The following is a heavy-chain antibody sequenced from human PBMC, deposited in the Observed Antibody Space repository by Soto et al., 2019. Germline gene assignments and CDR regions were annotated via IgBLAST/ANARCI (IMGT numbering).Heavy chain of an antibody. V-gene: IGHV3-33*01. CDR2: IGSDGRRD. J-gene: IGHJ4*02. D-gene: IGHD4-17*01. CDR3: ARDDDYGDNGLDY. CDR1: GFTFGRHG. Sequence: QVQLVESGGGVVQPGGSLRLSCAASGFTFGRHGMHWVRRAPGKGLEWVAVIGSDGRRDSYADSVKGRFTTSRDNGQNTLYLQMNSLRAEDTAVYYCARDDDYGDNGLDYWGQGTLVTVSS.